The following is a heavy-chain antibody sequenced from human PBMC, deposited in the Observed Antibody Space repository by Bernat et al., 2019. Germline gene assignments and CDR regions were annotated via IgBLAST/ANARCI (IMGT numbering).Heavy chain of an antibody. J-gene: IGHJ2*01. CDR2: IQSKTGGGTA. D-gene: IGHD2-15*01. V-gene: IGHV3-15*01. CDR3: TTDVLDCSGGSCYNWYFDL. Sequence: EVQLVESGGGLVKPGGSLTLSCAASGFTFSDAWMSWVRQAPGKGLEWVGRIQSKTGGGTADYAAPVKGRFTISRDDSKDTLYLQMNSLETDDTAVYYCTTDVLDCSGGSCYNWYFDLWGCGILVTV. CDR1: GFTFSDAW.